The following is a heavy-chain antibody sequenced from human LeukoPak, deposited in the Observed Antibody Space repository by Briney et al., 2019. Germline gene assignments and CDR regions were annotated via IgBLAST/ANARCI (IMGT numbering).Heavy chain of an antibody. CDR3: ARLDLEWFSPSPGTNWFDP. J-gene: IGHJ5*02. CDR2: ISSSSSTI. V-gene: IGHV3-48*04. D-gene: IGHD3-3*01. CDR1: GFTFSSYS. Sequence: GGSLRLSCAASGFTFSSYSMNWVRQAPGKGLEWVSYISSSSSTIYYADSVKGRFTISRDDAKNSLYLQMNSLRAEDTAVYYCARLDLEWFSPSPGTNWFDPWGQGTLVTVSS.